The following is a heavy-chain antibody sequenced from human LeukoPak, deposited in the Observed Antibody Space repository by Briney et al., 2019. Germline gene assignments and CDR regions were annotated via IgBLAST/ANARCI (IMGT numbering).Heavy chain of an antibody. CDR2: INPSGGST. D-gene: IGHD6-19*01. J-gene: IGHJ4*02. CDR1: GYTFTSYY. V-gene: IGHV1-46*01. Sequence: GASVKVSCKASGYTFTSYYMHWVRQAPGQGLEWMGIINPSGGSTSYAQKFQGRVTMTRDMSTSTVYMELSSLRSEDTAVYYCARDASGWPVDYWGQGTLVTVSS. CDR3: ARDASGWPVDY.